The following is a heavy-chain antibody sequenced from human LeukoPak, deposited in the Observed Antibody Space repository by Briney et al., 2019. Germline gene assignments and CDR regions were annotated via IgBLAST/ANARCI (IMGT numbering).Heavy chain of an antibody. CDR1: GFTFSSYW. V-gene: IGHV3-7*01. Sequence: GGSLRLSCAASGFTFSSYWMSWVRQAPGKGLEWVANIKRDGSEKYYVDSVKGRFTISRDNAKNSLYLQMNSLRAEDTAVYYCARDRTAYCSGGSCYYYGMDVWGQGTTVTVSS. J-gene: IGHJ6*02. CDR2: IKRDGSEK. D-gene: IGHD2-15*01. CDR3: ARDRTAYCSGGSCYYYGMDV.